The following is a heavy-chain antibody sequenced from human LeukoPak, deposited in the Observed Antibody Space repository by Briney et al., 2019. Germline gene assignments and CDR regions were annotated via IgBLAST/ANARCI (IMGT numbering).Heavy chain of an antibody. CDR1: RGSISSYY. J-gene: IGHJ4*02. CDR2: ISYSGTT. CDR3: ASLYSSALYSLVG. V-gene: IGHV4-59*08. D-gene: IGHD6-19*01. Sequence: SETLSPTCTVSRGSISSYYWSWIRQPPGKGLEWIGHISYSGTTNYNPSLKSRLTISVDTSKNQFSLKLCSVTAADTAVYYCASLYSSALYSLVGWGQGTLVTVSS.